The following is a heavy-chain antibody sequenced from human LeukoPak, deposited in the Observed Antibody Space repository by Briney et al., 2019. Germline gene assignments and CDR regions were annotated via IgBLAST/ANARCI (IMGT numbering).Heavy chain of an antibody. CDR3: AKGDSSGWYGSNWFDP. J-gene: IGHJ5*02. CDR2: ISGSGDST. CDR1: GFTFSNYA. D-gene: IGHD6-19*01. V-gene: IGHV3-23*01. Sequence: PGGSLRLSCAASGFTFSNYAMSWVRQTPGKGLEWVSSISGSGDSTYYADSVKGRFTISRDNSKNALYLQMNSQRAEDTAVYYCAKGDSSGWYGSNWFDPWGQGTLVTVSS.